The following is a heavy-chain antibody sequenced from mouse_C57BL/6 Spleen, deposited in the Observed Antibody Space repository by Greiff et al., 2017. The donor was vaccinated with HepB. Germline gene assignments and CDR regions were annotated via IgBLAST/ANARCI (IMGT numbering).Heavy chain of an antibody. CDR3: ARGDYDGVDY. J-gene: IGHJ2*01. D-gene: IGHD2-4*01. CDR1: GYAFSSSW. V-gene: IGHV1-82*01. CDR2: IYPGDGDT. Sequence: QVQLQQSGPELVKPGASVKISCKASGYAFSSSWMNWVKQRPGKGLEWIGRIYPGDGDTNYNGKFKGKATLTADKSSSTAYMQLSSLTSEDSAVYVCARGDYDGVDYWGQGTTLTVSS.